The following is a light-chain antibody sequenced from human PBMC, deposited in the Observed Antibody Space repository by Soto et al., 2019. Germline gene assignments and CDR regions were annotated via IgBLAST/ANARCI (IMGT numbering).Light chain of an antibody. CDR1: SSDVGGYNY. J-gene: IGLJ2*01. V-gene: IGLV2-11*01. CDR2: DVS. Sequence: QSALTQPRSVSGSPGQSVTISCTGTSSDVGGYNYVSWYQQHPGKAPKLMIYDVSKRPSGVPDRFSGSKSGNTASLTISGLQAEDEADYYCCSYAGSYTFYVVFGGGTKLTV. CDR3: CSYAGSYTFYVV.